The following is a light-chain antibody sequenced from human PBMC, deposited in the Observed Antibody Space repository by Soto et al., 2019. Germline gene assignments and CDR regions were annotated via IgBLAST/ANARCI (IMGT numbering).Light chain of an antibody. Sequence: EIVLTQSPATLSVSPGERATLSCRASQSVRSNLAWYQQKPGQAPRLLISGASTRATGVPARFSGSGSGTDFTLTISSLQSEDFAIYYCQQYYNWPPITFGQGTRLEIK. V-gene: IGKV3-15*01. CDR1: QSVRSN. J-gene: IGKJ5*01. CDR2: GAS. CDR3: QQYYNWPPIT.